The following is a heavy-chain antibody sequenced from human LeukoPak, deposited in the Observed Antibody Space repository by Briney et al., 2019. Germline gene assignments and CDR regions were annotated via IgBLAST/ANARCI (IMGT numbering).Heavy chain of an antibody. V-gene: IGHV5-51*01. CDR1: GYRFTSYW. D-gene: IGHD6-19*01. CDR3: ARRPIAVAGTFDY. CDR2: IYPVESDT. J-gene: IGHJ4*02. Sequence: HGESLKISCKGSGYRFTSYWIGWVRQMPGKGLEWMGIIYPVESDTRYSPSFQGQVTISADKSISTAYLQWSSLKASDTAMYYCARRPIAVAGTFDYWGQGTLVTVSS.